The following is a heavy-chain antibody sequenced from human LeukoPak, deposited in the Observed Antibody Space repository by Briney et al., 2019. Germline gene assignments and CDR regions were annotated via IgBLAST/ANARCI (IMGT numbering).Heavy chain of an antibody. CDR3: ARGRRDGYNSDGIDV. Sequence: PSETLSLTCTVSGDSITDDYWSWLRQPPGKGLEWIGYIYYSGSTKYSPSLKSRVTMSLDMSQNQFSLKVTSVTAADTAVYYCARGRRDGYNSDGIDVWGQGTTVTVSS. J-gene: IGHJ6*02. CDR2: IYYSGST. CDR1: GDSITDDY. D-gene: IGHD5-24*01. V-gene: IGHV4-59*01.